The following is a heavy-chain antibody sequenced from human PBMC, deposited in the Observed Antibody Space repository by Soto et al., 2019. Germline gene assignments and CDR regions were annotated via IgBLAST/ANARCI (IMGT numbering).Heavy chain of an antibody. D-gene: IGHD3-3*01. Sequence: GGSLRLSCASSGFSFTSYTMNWVRQAPGKGLEWVSSISSGSSYSYYADSVRGRFTISRDNAKNSLYLQMNGLRVEDTALYYCARAPDYDAYDDYFDYWGQGTLVTVSS. CDR2: ISSGSSYS. J-gene: IGHJ4*02. CDR3: ARAPDYDAYDDYFDY. V-gene: IGHV3-21*01. CDR1: GFSFTSYT.